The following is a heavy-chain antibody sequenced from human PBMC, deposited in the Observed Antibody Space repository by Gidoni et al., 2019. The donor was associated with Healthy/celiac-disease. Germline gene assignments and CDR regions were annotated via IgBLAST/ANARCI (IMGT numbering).Heavy chain of an antibody. CDR3: ARDGNYYGSESAIGFDY. J-gene: IGHJ4*02. Sequence: QVQRGEHGGGVGQPGRSLRLAWAASGFTFSSDAMHGVRQAPGKGLGWVAGISYDGSNKYYADSVKGRFTISRDNSKNTLYLQMSSLSADDTAVYYCARDGNYYGSESAIGFDYWGQGTLVTVSS. CDR1: GFTFSSDA. V-gene: IGHV3-30-3*01. CDR2: ISYDGSNK. D-gene: IGHD3-10*01.